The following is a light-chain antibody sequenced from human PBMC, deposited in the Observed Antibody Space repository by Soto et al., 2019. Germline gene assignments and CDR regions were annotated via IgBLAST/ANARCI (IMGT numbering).Light chain of an antibody. CDR2: EAS. Sequence: EILLTQSPGTLSLCPGERATLSCRTRQSVGSTYLAWYQQKPGQAPRLLIYEASRRATGIPDRFSGSGSGTDFTLTISRLEPEDFAVYYCQQFGTSPRYTFGQGTKLEI. J-gene: IGKJ2*01. CDR1: QSVGSTY. CDR3: QQFGTSPRYT. V-gene: IGKV3-20*01.